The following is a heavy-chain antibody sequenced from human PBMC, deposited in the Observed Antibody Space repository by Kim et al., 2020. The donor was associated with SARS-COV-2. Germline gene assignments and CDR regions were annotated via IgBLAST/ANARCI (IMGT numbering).Heavy chain of an antibody. CDR1: GYTFTSYA. Sequence: ASVKVSCKASGYTFTSYAMNWVRQAPGQGLEWMGWINTNTGNPTYAQGFTGRFVFSLDTSVSTAYLQISSLKAEDTAVYYCAREGSVAGTREAFDIWGQGTMVTVSS. D-gene: IGHD6-19*01. V-gene: IGHV7-4-1*02. CDR3: AREGSVAGTREAFDI. CDR2: INTNTGNP. J-gene: IGHJ3*02.